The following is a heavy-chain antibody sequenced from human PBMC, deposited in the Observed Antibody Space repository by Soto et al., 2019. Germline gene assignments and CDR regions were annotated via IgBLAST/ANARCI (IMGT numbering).Heavy chain of an antibody. V-gene: IGHV3-53*04. Sequence: PSETQSLTCTVSGGSISGYYWSWIRQPPGKGLEWIGYMYSGGSTYYADSVKGRFTISRHNSKNTLYLQMNSLRAEDTAVYYCASSPRPVATISFAFDIWGQGTMVTVSS. CDR3: ASSPRPVATISFAFDI. D-gene: IGHD5-12*01. J-gene: IGHJ3*02. CDR2: MYSGGST. CDR1: GGSISGYY.